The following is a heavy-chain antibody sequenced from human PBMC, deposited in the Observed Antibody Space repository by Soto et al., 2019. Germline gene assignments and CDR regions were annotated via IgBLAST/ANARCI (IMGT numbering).Heavy chain of an antibody. CDR3: ARSVVVVAATLYYYGMDV. J-gene: IGHJ6*02. CDR1: GYTFTSYA. Sequence: ASVKVSCKTSGYTFTSYAMHWVRQAPGQRLEWMGWINADNGNTKYSQKLQGRVTMTTDTSTSTAYMELRSLRSEDTAVYYCARSVVVVAATLYYYGMDVWGQGTTVTVSS. D-gene: IGHD2-15*01. V-gene: IGHV1-3*01. CDR2: INADNGNT.